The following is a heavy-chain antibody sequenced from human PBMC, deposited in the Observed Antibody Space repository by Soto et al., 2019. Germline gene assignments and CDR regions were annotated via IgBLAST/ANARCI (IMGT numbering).Heavy chain of an antibody. V-gene: IGHV3-30-3*01. CDR3: ARDTPNGSSSWAYYFDY. J-gene: IGHJ4*02. CDR2: MSYDGSNK. CDR1: GFTCSSYA. Sequence: SWWSLRLSCAASGFTCSSYAMHWYCKDPGKGLEWVAVMSYDGSNKYYADSVKGRFTISRDNSKNTLYLQMNSLRAEDTAVYYCARDTPNGSSSWAYYFDYWGQGTLVTVSS. D-gene: IGHD6-13*01.